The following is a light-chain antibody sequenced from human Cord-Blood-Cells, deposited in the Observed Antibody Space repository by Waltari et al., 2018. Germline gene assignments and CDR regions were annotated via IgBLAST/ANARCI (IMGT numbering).Light chain of an antibody. J-gene: IGLJ3*02. CDR2: DVS. Sequence: SALTQPASVSGSPGQSITLSCTATSSDVGGYNYVSWYQQHPGKAPKLMIYDVSKRPSGVSNRFSGSKSGNTASLTISGLQAEDEADYYCSSYTSSSTWVFGGGTKLTVL. V-gene: IGLV2-14*01. CDR3: SSYTSSSTWV. CDR1: SSDVGGYNY.